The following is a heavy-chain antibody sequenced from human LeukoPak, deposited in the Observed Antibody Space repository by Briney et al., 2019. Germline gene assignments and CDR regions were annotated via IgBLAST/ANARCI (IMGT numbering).Heavy chain of an antibody. CDR2: INSDGSST. V-gene: IGHV3-74*01. CDR1: GFTFSSYS. Sequence: GGSLRLSCAASGFTFSSYSMNWVRQAPGKGLVWVSRINSDGSSTSYADSVKGRFTISRDNAKNTLYLQMNSLRAEDTAVYYCARATSPLGYCSGGSCATYYYYGMDVWGQGTTVTVSS. J-gene: IGHJ6*02. D-gene: IGHD2-15*01. CDR3: ARATSPLGYCSGGSCATYYYYGMDV.